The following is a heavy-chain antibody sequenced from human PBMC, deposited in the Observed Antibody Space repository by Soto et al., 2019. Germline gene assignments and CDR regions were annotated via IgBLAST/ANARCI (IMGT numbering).Heavy chain of an antibody. CDR3: ARDWAYGDNVSY. CDR2: IFSGGST. V-gene: IGHV3-66*01. J-gene: IGHJ4*02. CDR1: GFTVMSYY. D-gene: IGHD4-17*01. Sequence: EVQLVESGGGLVQPGGSLRLSCAASGFTVMSYYMSLVRQASGKGMECVSLIFSGGSTYYADYVKGRFTISRDNSKNTLYLQMNSLRVEDTAVYYCARDWAYGDNVSYWGQGTLVTVSS.